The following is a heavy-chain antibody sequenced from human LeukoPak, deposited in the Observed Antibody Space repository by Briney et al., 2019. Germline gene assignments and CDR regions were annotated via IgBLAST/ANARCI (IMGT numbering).Heavy chain of an antibody. Sequence: GGSLRLSCAASGFAFSSYWMHWVRQAPGKGLEWVSYISSSGSTIYYADSVKGRFTISRDDSKNTAYLHMNSLKTEDTAVYYCTTDSYGSGSYYNGVKNWGQGTLVTVSS. D-gene: IGHD3-10*01. CDR2: ISSSGSTI. J-gene: IGHJ4*02. CDR1: GFAFSSYW. V-gene: IGHV3-48*01. CDR3: TTDSYGSGSYYNGVKN.